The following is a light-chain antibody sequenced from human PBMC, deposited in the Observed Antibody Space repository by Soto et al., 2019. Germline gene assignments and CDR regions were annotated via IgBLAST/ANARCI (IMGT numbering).Light chain of an antibody. CDR2: DAS. Sequence: EIVMTQSPATLSVSPGERATLSCRASQTVSSNLAWYQQKPGQAPRLLIYDASTRATGIPVRFRGSGSGTEFTLTISRLEPEDFAVYYCQYYDKLAKAITFGQGTRLEIK. CDR1: QTVSSN. CDR3: QYYDKLAKAIT. J-gene: IGKJ5*01. V-gene: IGKV3-15*01.